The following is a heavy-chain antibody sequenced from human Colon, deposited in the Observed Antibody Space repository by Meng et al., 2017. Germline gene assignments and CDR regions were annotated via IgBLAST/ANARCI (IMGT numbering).Heavy chain of an antibody. V-gene: IGHV3-33*08. CDR3: ARGATPENFDY. CDR1: AFTFTSAW. J-gene: IGHJ4*02. Sequence: VKLVAAGGGLVKPGGSLRFSCVAAAFTFTSAWMTWVRQAPGKGLEWVAIIWFDGSNKYYGDSVKGRFTISRDNSKNTLYLQMNSLRVEDTAVYYCARGATPENFDYWGQGTLVTVSS. CDR2: IWFDGSNK.